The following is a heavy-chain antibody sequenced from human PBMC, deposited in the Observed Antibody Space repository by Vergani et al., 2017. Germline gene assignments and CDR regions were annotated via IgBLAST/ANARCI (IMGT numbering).Heavy chain of an antibody. CDR1: GFTFSSYA. D-gene: IGHD2-15*01. CDR2: ISYDGSNK. Sequence: VQLLESGGGLVQPGGSLRLSCAASGFTFSSYAMSWVRQAPGKGLEWVAVISYDGSNKYYADSVKGRFTISRDNSKNTLYLQMNSLRAEDTAVYYCARAPSVVVVAATLDYWGQGTLVTVSS. CDR3: ARAPSVVVVAATLDY. J-gene: IGHJ4*02. V-gene: IGHV3-30-3*01.